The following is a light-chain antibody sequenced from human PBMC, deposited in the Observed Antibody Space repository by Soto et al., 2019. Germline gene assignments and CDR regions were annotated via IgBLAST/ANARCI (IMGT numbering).Light chain of an antibody. CDR1: SSDVGGYNY. V-gene: IGLV2-14*01. J-gene: IGLJ2*01. CDR3: SSYTSSSTDVV. Sequence: QSALTQPASVSGSPGQSITISCTGTSSDVGGYNYVSWYQHHPGKAPKLMIYQVTNRPSGVSNRFSGSKSGNTASLTISGRRAEDEADDYCSSYTSSSTDVVFGGGTKLTVL. CDR2: QVT.